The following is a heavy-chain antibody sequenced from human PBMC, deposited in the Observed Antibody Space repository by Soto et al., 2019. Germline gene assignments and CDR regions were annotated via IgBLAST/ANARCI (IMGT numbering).Heavy chain of an antibody. Sequence: QVQLVQSGAEVKKPGSSVKVSCKASGGTFSSYTISWVRQAPGQGLEWMGRIIPILGIANYTQKIQGRVTITADKSTSKAYMEVSSLRSEDTAVYYCGTTRGSLGAFDIWGQGTMVTVSS. CDR1: GGTFSSYT. D-gene: IGHD2-2*01. V-gene: IGHV1-69*02. J-gene: IGHJ3*02. CDR2: IIPILGIA. CDR3: GTTRGSLGAFDI.